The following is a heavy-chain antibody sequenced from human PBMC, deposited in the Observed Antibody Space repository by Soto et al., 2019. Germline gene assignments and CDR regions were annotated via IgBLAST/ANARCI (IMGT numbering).Heavy chain of an antibody. D-gene: IGHD6-6*01. J-gene: IGHJ3*01. CDR3: ASSPPKDAVDL. V-gene: IGHV4-30-4*01. CDR1: GASIRSGDHY. CDR2: IYYSGST. Sequence: QGQLQESGPGVVRPSQTLSLTCTVSGASIRSGDHYWNWIRQPPGKGLGWIGYIYYSGSTFYNPSLNSRVTMSIDMSKGQFSLNLRSVTAADTAVYYCASSPPKDAVDLWGQWPMVIVSS.